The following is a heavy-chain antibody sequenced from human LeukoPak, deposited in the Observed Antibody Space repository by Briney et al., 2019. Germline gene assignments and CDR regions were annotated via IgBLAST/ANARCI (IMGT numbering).Heavy chain of an antibody. D-gene: IGHD3-10*01. CDR1: GGSFSGYY. J-gene: IGHJ3*02. CDR2: INHSGST. Sequence: SETLSLTCAVYGGSFSGYYWSWIRQPPGKGLEWIGEINHSGSTNYNPSLKSRVTISVDTSKNQFSLKLSSVTAADTAVYYRARVRGAFDIWGQGTMVTVSS. CDR3: ARVRGAFDI. V-gene: IGHV4-34*01.